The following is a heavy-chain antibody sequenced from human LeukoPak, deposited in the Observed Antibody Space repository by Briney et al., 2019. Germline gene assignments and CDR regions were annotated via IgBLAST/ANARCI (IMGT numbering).Heavy chain of an antibody. J-gene: IGHJ4*02. V-gene: IGHV3-15*07. CDR2: IKSKTDGGTT. CDR1: GFTFSNAW. D-gene: IGHD3-10*01. CDR3: AKRFGAAGYYFDY. Sequence: GGSLRLSCAASGFTFSNAWMNWVRQAPGKGLEWVGRIKSKTDGGTTDYAAPVKGRFTISRDDSKNTLYLQMNSLKTEDTAVYYCAKRFGAAGYYFDYWGQGTLVTVSS.